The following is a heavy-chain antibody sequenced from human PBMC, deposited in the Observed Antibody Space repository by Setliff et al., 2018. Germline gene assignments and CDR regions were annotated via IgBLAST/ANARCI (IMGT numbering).Heavy chain of an antibody. Sequence: GGSLRLSCAASGFTFSSYGMHWVRQAPGKGLEWAAVIWYDGSNKYYADSVKGRFTISRDNSKNTLYLQMNSLRAEDTAVYYCAKNGFGVVALGVNNWFDPWGQGTLVTVSS. J-gene: IGHJ5*02. CDR2: IWYDGSNK. D-gene: IGHD3-10*01. CDR1: GFTFSSYG. CDR3: AKNGFGVVALGVNNWFDP. V-gene: IGHV3-33*06.